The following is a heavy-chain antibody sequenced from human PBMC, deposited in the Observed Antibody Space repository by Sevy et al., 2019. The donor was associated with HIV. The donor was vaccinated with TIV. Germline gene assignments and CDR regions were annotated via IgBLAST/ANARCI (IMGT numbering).Heavy chain of an antibody. Sequence: GASLKVSCKVSGYTLTKLSMHWVRQAPGKGLEWMGSFDPEDGETLYAQSLQGRITMTEDTSTDTAYMELNSLRSEDTAVYYCATTKDYYESSGCPFDYWGQGTLVTVSS. D-gene: IGHD3-22*01. CDR3: ATTKDYYESSGCPFDY. V-gene: IGHV1-24*01. CDR1: GYTLTKLS. J-gene: IGHJ4*02. CDR2: FDPEDGET.